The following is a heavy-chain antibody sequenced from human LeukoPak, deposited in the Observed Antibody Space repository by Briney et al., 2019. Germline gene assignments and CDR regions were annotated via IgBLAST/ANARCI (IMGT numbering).Heavy chain of an antibody. D-gene: IGHD1-14*01. CDR3: ARHEPVITLSSYYYGMDV. CDR1: GFTFSTYS. CDR2: ISTSSTYI. Sequence: GGSLRLSCAASGFTFSTYSMNWVRQAPGKGLEWVSSISTSSTYIYYADSVKGRFTISRDNAKNSLYLQMNSLRAEDTAVYYCARHEPVITLSSYYYGMDVWGPGTTVTVSS. V-gene: IGHV3-21*01. J-gene: IGHJ6*02.